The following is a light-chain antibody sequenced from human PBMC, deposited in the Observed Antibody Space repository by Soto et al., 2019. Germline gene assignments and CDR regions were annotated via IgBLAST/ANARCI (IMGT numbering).Light chain of an antibody. J-gene: IGKJ1*01. V-gene: IGKV1-12*01. CDR3: QQANSFPWT. Sequence: SQLTQAPSTLSASVGNRVTITCRASQSISNWLAWYQQKPGTAPKLLIYHASTLESGVPSRFSGSGSGTDFTLTISSLQPEDFATYYCQQANSFPWTFGQGTKVDIK. CDR2: HAS. CDR1: QSISNW.